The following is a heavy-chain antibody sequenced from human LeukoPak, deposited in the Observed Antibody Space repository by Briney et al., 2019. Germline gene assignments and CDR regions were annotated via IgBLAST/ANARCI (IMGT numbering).Heavy chain of an antibody. D-gene: IGHD3-22*01. Sequence: GGSLRLSCAASGFTFSSYWMHWVRQAPGKGLVWVSRINSDGSSTSYADSVKGRFTISRDNAKNTLYLQMNSLRAEDTAVYYCAREGITMIVVASDAFDIWGQGTMVTVSS. CDR2: INSDGSST. CDR3: AREGITMIVVASDAFDI. J-gene: IGHJ3*02. V-gene: IGHV3-74*01. CDR1: GFTFSSYW.